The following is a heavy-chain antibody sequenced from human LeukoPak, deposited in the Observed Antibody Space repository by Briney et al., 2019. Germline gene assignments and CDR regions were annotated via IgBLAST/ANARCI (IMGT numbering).Heavy chain of an antibody. CDR1: GGTFSSYA. CDR2: IIPIFGTA. Sequence: SVKVSCKASGGTFSSYAIGWVRQAPGQGLEWMGGIIPIFGTANYAQKFQGRVTITADESTSTAYMELSSLRSEDTAVYYCARTYCGGDCYPWDYYYYYGMDVWGQGTTVTVSS. J-gene: IGHJ6*02. CDR3: ARTYCGGDCYPWDYYYYYGMDV. D-gene: IGHD2-21*02. V-gene: IGHV1-69*13.